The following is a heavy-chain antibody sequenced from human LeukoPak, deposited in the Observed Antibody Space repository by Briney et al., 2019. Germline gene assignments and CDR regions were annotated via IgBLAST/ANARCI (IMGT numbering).Heavy chain of an antibody. J-gene: IGHJ5*01. CDR3: AKDGRYYFGSGSYPFDS. CDR1: GFTFSNYA. V-gene: IGHV3-23*01. CDR2: ISGSGDNT. Sequence: PGGSLRLSCAASGFTFSNYAMSWVRQAPGKGLEWVSAISGSGDNTYYADSVRGRFTISRDNSKDTLYLQMNNLRAVDTAMYYRAKDGRYYFGSGSYPFDSWGQGTRVTVSS. D-gene: IGHD3-10*01.